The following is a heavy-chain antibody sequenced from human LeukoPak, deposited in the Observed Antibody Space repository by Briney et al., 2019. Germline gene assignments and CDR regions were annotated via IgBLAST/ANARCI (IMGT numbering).Heavy chain of an antibody. J-gene: IGHJ3*02. CDR1: GYSFTSYW. Sequence: GESLKISCKGSGYSFTSYWIAWVRQMPGKGLEWMGIIYPGDSDTRYSPSFQGQVTISAGKSISTAYLQWSSLKASDTAMYYCAGQDIVVVAASTRAFDIWGQGTMVTVSS. CDR2: IYPGDSDT. V-gene: IGHV5-51*01. CDR3: AGQDIVVVAASTRAFDI. D-gene: IGHD2-15*01.